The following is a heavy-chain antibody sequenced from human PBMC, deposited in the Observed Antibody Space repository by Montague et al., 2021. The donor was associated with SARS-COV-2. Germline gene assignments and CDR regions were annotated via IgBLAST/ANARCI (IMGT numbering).Heavy chain of an antibody. V-gene: IGHV6-1*01. CDR1: GDSVSSTSAA. CDR2: TYFTSKWSS. Sequence: CAISGDSVSSTSAAWNWIRQSPSRGLEWLGRTYFTSKWSSDYALSVKSRLIISPDTSKNQFSLRLMSVTPDDTAVYYCTRADCSSTSCYPIDYWGQGTLVAVSS. J-gene: IGHJ4*02. D-gene: IGHD2-2*01. CDR3: TRADCSSTSCYPIDY.